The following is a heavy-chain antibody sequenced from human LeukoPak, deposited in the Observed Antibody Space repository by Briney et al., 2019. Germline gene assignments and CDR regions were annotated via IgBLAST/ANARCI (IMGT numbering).Heavy chain of an antibody. CDR1: GYTFTGYY. CDR3: AREALVVVPAPANGFDP. V-gene: IGHV1-2*06. CDR2: INPNSGGT. D-gene: IGHD2-2*01. J-gene: IGHJ5*02. Sequence: ASVEVSYKASGYTFTGYYMHSVGRAPGQGLEWMGRINPNSGGTNYAQKFQGRGTMTRDTSISTAYMELSRRRSDDTAVYYCAREALVVVPAPANGFDPWGQGTLVTVSS.